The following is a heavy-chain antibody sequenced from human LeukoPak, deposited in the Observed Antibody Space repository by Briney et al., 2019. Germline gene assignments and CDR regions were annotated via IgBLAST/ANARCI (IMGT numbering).Heavy chain of an antibody. Sequence: GGSLRLSCAASGFTFSSYSMNWVRQAPGKGLEWVSYISSSGSTIYYADSVKGRFTISRDNAKNSLYLQMNSLRDEDTAVYYCARFPHYYDSSGYSFWGQGTLVTVSS. CDR2: ISSSGSTI. V-gene: IGHV3-48*02. CDR1: GFTFSSYS. CDR3: ARFPHYYDSSGYSF. D-gene: IGHD3-22*01. J-gene: IGHJ4*02.